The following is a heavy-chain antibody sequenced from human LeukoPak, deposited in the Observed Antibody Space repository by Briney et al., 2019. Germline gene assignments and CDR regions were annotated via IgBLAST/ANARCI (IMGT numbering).Heavy chain of an antibody. Sequence: GGSLRLSCTASGFTFNRYMMHWVRQAPGKGLEWAATILYDGSNKYYADSVQGRFTISRDNSKNTLYLQMNSLRAEDTAVYYCARAPGAVAGTPADYWGQGTLVTVSS. CDR1: GFTFNRYM. J-gene: IGHJ4*02. CDR3: ARAPGAVAGTPADY. D-gene: IGHD6-19*01. CDR2: ILYDGSNK. V-gene: IGHV3-30*04.